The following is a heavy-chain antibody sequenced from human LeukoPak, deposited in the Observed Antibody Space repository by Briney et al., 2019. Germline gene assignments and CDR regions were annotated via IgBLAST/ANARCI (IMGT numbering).Heavy chain of an antibody. Sequence: GGSLRLSCAASGFTFSSYEMNWVRQAPGKGLEWVSYISSSGSTIYYADSVKGRFTISRDNSKNTLYLQMNSLRAEDTAVYYCARPRVTTGAFDIWGQGTMVTVSS. J-gene: IGHJ3*02. CDR2: ISSSGSTI. V-gene: IGHV3-48*03. D-gene: IGHD4-17*01. CDR1: GFTFSSYE. CDR3: ARPRVTTGAFDI.